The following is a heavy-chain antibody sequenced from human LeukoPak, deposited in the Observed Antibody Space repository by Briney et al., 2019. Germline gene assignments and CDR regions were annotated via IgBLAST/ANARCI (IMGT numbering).Heavy chain of an antibody. CDR1: GFTFSSYG. Sequence: GGSLRLSCAASGFTFSSYGMHWVRQAPGKGLEWVAFIRYDGSNKYYADSVKGRFTISRDNSKNTLYLQMNSLRVEDTAVYYCAKDDGYYYESSGYYFGAFDIWGQGTMVTVSS. CDR2: IRYDGSNK. J-gene: IGHJ3*02. V-gene: IGHV3-30*02. CDR3: AKDDGYYYESSGYYFGAFDI. D-gene: IGHD3-22*01.